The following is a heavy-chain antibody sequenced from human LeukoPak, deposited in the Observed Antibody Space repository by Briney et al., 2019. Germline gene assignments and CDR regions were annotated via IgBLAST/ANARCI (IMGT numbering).Heavy chain of an antibody. CDR3: SHYGDYRFLYYFDL. Sequence: SGPTLVKPTQTLTLTCTFSGLSLRTTGVGVGWVRQPPGKALEWLALIYWDDNKLYSPSLRSRVTITKDTSKNKVVLTMTNMAPVDTAKYYCSHYGDYRFLYYFDLWGQGALVTVSS. CDR1: GLSLRTTGVG. V-gene: IGHV2-5*02. D-gene: IGHD4-17*01. J-gene: IGHJ5*02. CDR2: IYWDDNK.